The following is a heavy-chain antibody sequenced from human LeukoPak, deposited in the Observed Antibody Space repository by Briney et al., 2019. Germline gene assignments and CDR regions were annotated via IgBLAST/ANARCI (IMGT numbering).Heavy chain of an antibody. CDR1: GFTVSNSD. J-gene: IGHJ6*02. V-gene: IGHV3-13*01. D-gene: IGHD1-1*01. CDR2: IGVADDT. Sequence: GGSLRLSCAASGFTVSNSDIHWVRQSTGGGLEWVSTIGVADDTYYSASVKGRFTISRDNARNSLFLQMFSLKAKDTAVYYCARGPTHLYYGMDVWGPGTTVTVSS. CDR3: ARGPTHLYYGMDV.